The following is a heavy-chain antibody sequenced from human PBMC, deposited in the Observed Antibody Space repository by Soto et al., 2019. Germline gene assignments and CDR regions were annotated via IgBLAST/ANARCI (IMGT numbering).Heavy chain of an antibody. V-gene: IGHV1-18*01. CDR3: ARRFNGDYCNPCLDY. CDR2: ISAYNGNT. J-gene: IGHJ4*02. Sequence: ASVKVSCKASGYTFTIYGSSWVRQAPGQGLEWMGWISAYNGNTNYAQKLQGRVTMTTDTSTSTAYMELRSLRSDDTAVYYCARRFNGDYCNPCLDYWGQGTLVTVSS. D-gene: IGHD4-4*01. CDR1: GYTFTIYG.